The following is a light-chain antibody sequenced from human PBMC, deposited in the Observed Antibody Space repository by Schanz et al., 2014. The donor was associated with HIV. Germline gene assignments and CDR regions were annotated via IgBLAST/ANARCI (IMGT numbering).Light chain of an antibody. CDR2: EVS. CDR3: AAWDDSLNGVV. Sequence: QSALTQPASVSGTPGQSITISCTGSSSDVGGYNYVSWYQQHPGKPPKLMIYEVSKRPSGVPDRFSGSKSGNTASLTVSGLQAEDEADYYCAAWDDSLNGVVFGGGTKLTVL. J-gene: IGLJ2*01. CDR1: SSDVGGYNY. V-gene: IGLV2-8*01.